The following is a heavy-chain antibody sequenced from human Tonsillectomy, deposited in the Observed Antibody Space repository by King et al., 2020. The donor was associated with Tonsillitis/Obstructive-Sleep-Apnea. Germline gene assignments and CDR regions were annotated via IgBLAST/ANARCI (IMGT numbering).Heavy chain of an antibody. Sequence: VQLVQSGAEVKKPGASVKVSCKASGYSFTNYGISWVRHAPGQGLEWMAWISAHNGHTNYAQKFQGRVTMTTDASTSTAYMELRSLRSDDTAVYYCARDSMSHYYDSSAYYTFNYWGQGTLVTVSS. J-gene: IGHJ4*02. V-gene: IGHV1-18*01. CDR3: ARDSMSHYYDSSAYYTFNY. CDR2: ISAHNGHT. CDR1: GYSFTNYG. D-gene: IGHD3-22*01.